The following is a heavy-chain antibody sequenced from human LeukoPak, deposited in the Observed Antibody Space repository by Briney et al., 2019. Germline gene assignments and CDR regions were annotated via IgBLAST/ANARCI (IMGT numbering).Heavy chain of an antibody. CDR3: ARHGPILGQLESPHSW. CDR2: IYSGGNT. J-gene: IGHJ4*02. V-gene: IGHV3-66*04. D-gene: IGHD6-6*01. CDR1: GFTVTNNY. Sequence: GGSLRLSCAASGFTVTNNYMSWVRQAPGKGLEWASTIYSGGNTFYADSVKGRVTISRDNSRNTLYLQMNSLRAEDTAVYYCARHGPILGQLESPHSWWGQGTLVTVSS.